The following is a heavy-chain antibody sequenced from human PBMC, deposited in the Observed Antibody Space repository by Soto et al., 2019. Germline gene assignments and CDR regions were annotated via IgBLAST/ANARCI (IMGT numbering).Heavy chain of an antibody. CDR1: GDSISSSGYY. D-gene: IGHD3-22*01. CDR2: IYYSGDT. CDR3: ARAFRTFYFLSSGYHYRGHFDY. V-gene: IGHV4-39*01. J-gene: IGHJ4*02. Sequence: SETLYLTCSVSGDSISSSGYYWGWIRQPPGKGLEWIGTIYYSGDTYYNPSLKSRVTISVDTSKNQFSLRLRSVTTADTAVYYCARAFRTFYFLSSGYHYRGHFDYWGQG.